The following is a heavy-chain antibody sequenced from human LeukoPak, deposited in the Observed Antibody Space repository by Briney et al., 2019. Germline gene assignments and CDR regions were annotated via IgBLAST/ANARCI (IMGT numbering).Heavy chain of an antibody. Sequence: SETLSLTCAVSGGSFSGSYWSWIRQPPGKGLEWIGEINHSGSTNYNPPLKSRVTISVDTSKKQFSLKLSSVTAADTAVYYCARGRHLMWFDPGGQGTLVTVSS. J-gene: IGHJ5*02. D-gene: IGHD3-16*01. V-gene: IGHV4-34*01. CDR3: ARGRHLMWFDP. CDR2: INHSGST. CDR1: GGSFSGSY.